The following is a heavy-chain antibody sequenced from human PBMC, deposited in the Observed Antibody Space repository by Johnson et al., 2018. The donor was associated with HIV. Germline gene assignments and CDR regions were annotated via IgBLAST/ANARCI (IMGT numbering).Heavy chain of an antibody. CDR3: AKEALRGGEYDAFDI. J-gene: IGHJ3*02. CDR1: GFTFSSYA. CDR2: ISYDGSNK. Sequence: QVQLVESGGGVVQPGGSLRLSCAASGFTFSSYAMHWVRQAPGKGLEWVAVISYDGSNKYYADSVKGRFTISRDNSKNTLYLQMNSLRVEETAVYYCAKEALRGGEYDAFDIWCQGTMVTVS. V-gene: IGHV3-30-3*02. D-gene: IGHD2-15*01.